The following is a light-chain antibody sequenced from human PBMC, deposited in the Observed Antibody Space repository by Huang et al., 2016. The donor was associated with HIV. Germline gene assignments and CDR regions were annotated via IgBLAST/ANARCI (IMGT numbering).Light chain of an antibody. CDR2: AAS. J-gene: IGKJ4*01. V-gene: IGKV3-15*01. CDR3: KQYDNWPPRLT. CDR1: QGVNAN. Sequence: ETVMTQSPATLSVSPGERATRFCRARQGVNANFAWYQQRRGKAPRRLIYAASTRAIGVPDRFSGSGAGTECTLTIRSLQAEDFAVYYCKQYDNWPPRLTFGGGTKVDIK.